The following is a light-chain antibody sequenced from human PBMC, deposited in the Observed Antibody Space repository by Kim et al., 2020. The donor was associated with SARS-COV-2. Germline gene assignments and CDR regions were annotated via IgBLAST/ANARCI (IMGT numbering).Light chain of an antibody. V-gene: IGLV2-14*03. CDR3: SSYTSSSTRV. CDR1: SSDVGGYNY. J-gene: IGLJ3*02. Sequence: GQSITISCTGTSSDVGGYNYVSWYQQHPGKAPKLMIYDVTKRPSGVSNRFSGSKSGNTASLTISGLQAEDEADYYCSSYTSSSTRVLGGGTQLTVL. CDR2: DVT.